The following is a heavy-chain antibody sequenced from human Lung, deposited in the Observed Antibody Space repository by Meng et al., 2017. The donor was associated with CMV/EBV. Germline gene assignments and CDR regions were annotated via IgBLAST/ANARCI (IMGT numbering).Heavy chain of an antibody. CDR3: ARGGGTVVRAVDNWFDP. CDR2: INPHSGGT. CDR1: FTDAV. V-gene: IGHV1-2*04. Sequence: FTDAVVPWGRQAPGQGLGWMGWINPHSGGTNDAQKFQGWVTLKRDTSISTAYMERTRLKSDDTAVYYCARGGGTVVRAVDNWFDPWGQGTLVTVSS. J-gene: IGHJ5*02. D-gene: IGHD3-10*01.